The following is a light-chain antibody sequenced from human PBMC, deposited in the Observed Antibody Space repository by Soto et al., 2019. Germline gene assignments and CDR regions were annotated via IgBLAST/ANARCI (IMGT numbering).Light chain of an antibody. Sequence: DIQVTQSPSCLSASVGDRVTITCRASRSISNYLNWYQQKPGKAPKLLLFAASSLESGVPSRFSGSGSGTDFTLTISSLQPEDFAAYYCQQSYSAITFGQGTLLEIK. V-gene: IGKV1-39*01. CDR1: RSISNY. J-gene: IGKJ5*01. CDR3: QQSYSAIT. CDR2: AAS.